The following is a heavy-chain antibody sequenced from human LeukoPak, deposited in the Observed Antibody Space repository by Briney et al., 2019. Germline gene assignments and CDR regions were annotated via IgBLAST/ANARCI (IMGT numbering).Heavy chain of an antibody. CDR3: ARGKTAPWDFDY. CDR2: ISSSSSYI. Sequence: GGSLRLSCAASGFTFSSYSMNWVRQAPGKGLEWVSSISSSSSYIYYADSVKGRFTISRDNAKNSLYLQMNSLRAEDTAVYYCARGKTAPWDFDYWGQGTLVTASS. J-gene: IGHJ4*02. CDR1: GFTFSSYS. V-gene: IGHV3-21*01. D-gene: IGHD6-25*01.